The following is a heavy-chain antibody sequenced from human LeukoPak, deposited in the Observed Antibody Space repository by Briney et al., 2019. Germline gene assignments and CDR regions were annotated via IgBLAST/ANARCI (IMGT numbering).Heavy chain of an antibody. V-gene: IGHV4-39*01. Sequence: PGGSLRLSCAASGFTFSSYAMSWVRQPPGKGLEWIGSIYYSGSTYYNPSLKSRVTISVDTSKKQFSLKLSSVTAADTAVYYCARLPPRGDYGIDYWGQGTLVTVSS. J-gene: IGHJ4*02. CDR1: GFTFSSYA. CDR3: ARLPPRGDYGIDY. D-gene: IGHD4-17*01. CDR2: IYYSGST.